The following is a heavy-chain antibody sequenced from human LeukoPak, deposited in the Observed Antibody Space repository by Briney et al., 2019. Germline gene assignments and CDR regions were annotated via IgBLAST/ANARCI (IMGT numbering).Heavy chain of an antibody. D-gene: IGHD2-2*01. CDR2: INHSGST. CDR3: ARGPWGYCSSTSCSNQAAIYFDY. CDR1: GGSFSGYY. V-gene: IGHV4-34*01. Sequence: SETLSLTCAVYGGSFSGYYWSWIRQPPGKGLEWIGEINHSGSTNYNPSLKSRVTISVDTSKNQFSLKLSSVTAADTAVYYCARGPWGYCSSTSCSNQAAIYFDYWGQGTLVTVSS. J-gene: IGHJ4*02.